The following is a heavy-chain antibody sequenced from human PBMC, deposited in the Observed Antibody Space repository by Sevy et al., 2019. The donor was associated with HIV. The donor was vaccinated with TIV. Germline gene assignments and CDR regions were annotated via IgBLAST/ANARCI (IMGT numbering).Heavy chain of an antibody. D-gene: IGHD3-22*01. CDR3: ARDANPSSDSSPYYDAFDI. V-gene: IGHV3-7*01. CDR2: IKKDGSRN. CDR1: GFTFSSYW. J-gene: IGHJ3*02. Sequence: GGSLRLSCAASGFTFSSYWMTWVRQAPGKGLEWVANIKKDGSRNHYVDSVKGRFTTSRDNAKKSLYLQMDSLRVEDTAVYYCARDANPSSDSSPYYDAFDIWGQGTVVTVSS.